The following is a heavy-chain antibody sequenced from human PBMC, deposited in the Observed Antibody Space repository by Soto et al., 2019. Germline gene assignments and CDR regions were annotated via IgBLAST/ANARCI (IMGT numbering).Heavy chain of an antibody. D-gene: IGHD2-2*01. CDR2: ISGGGIHT. CDR3: AKDSNKYLRSLRSLYFAY. CDR1: GVPFSSYG. J-gene: IGHJ4*02. V-gene: IGHV3-23*01. Sequence: EVQLLESGGVLGQRGGSLRLSCAASGVPFSSYGMSWVRQTPGKWLEWVSVISGGGIHTFYADSVKGRCTISRANSKIALLLQMNSLVAADTSVYYCAKDSNKYLRSLRSLYFAYLRQGIGVTVSS.